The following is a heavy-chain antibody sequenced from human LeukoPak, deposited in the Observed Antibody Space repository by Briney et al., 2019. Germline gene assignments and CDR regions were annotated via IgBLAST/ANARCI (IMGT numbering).Heavy chain of an antibody. CDR2: IYYSGST. CDR1: GGSISSGDYY. Sequence: SETLSLTCTVSGGSISSGDYYWSWIRQPPGKGLEWIGYIYYSGSTYYNPSLKSRVTISVDTSKNQFSLKLSSVTAADTAVYYCARESYDSSGYYSRSVDYWGQGTLVTVSS. CDR3: ARESYDSSGYYSRSVDY. D-gene: IGHD3-22*01. J-gene: IGHJ4*02. V-gene: IGHV4-30-4*01.